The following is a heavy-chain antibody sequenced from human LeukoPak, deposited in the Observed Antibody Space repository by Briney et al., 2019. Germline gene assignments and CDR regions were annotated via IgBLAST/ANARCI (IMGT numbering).Heavy chain of an antibody. D-gene: IGHD2-15*01. CDR1: GGSISSYY. Sequence: SGTLSLTCTVSGGSISSYYWSWIRQPPGKGREWVGYIYYTGSTKYNPSLKSRVTISVDTSKNQFSLKLSSVTAADTAVYYCARHTLVAASSFDYWGQGTLVTVSS. CDR2: IYYTGST. V-gene: IGHV4-59*08. J-gene: IGHJ4*02. CDR3: ARHTLVAASSFDY.